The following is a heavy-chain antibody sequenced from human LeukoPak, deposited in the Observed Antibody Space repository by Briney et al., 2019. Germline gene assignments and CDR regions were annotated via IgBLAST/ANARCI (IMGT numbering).Heavy chain of an antibody. CDR1: GGSISSGGYY. Sequence: PSETLSLTCTVSGGSISSGGYYWSWIRQHPGKGLEWIGYINYSGSTYYNPSLKSRVTISVDTSKNQFSLKLSSVTAADTAVYYCARARTYSSRWFDYWGQGTLVTVSS. J-gene: IGHJ4*02. CDR3: ARARTYSSRWFDY. D-gene: IGHD6-13*01. V-gene: IGHV4-31*03. CDR2: INYSGST.